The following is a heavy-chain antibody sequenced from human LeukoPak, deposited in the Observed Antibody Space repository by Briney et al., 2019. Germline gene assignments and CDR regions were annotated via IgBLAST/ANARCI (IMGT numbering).Heavy chain of an antibody. D-gene: IGHD2-21*02. CDR3: ARYPFCGGDCSDWFDP. V-gene: IGHV4-34*01. J-gene: IGHJ5*02. CDR2: TDHSGNT. CDR1: RGPFIGYY. Sequence: SETLSLTCAVNRGPFIGYYWSWIRQPPGKGLEWLGETDHSGNTSYNPSLKSRLTISIDPSKNQVSLKLSSVTAADTAVYYCARYPFCGGDCSDWFDPWGQGTLVTVSS.